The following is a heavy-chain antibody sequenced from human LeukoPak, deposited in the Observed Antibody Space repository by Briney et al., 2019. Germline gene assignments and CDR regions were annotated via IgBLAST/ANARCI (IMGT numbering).Heavy chain of an antibody. CDR2: IYYSGST. CDR3: ARGRTQYCSSTSCHFGYYYYMDV. D-gene: IGHD2-2*01. J-gene: IGHJ6*03. V-gene: IGHV4-59*01. Sequence: KTSETLSLTCTVSGGSISSYYWSWIRQPPGKGLEWIGYIYYSGSTNYNPSLKSRVTISVDTSKNQFSLKLSSVTAADTAVYYCARGRTQYCSSTSCHFGYYYYMDVWGKGTTVTVSS. CDR1: GGSISSYY.